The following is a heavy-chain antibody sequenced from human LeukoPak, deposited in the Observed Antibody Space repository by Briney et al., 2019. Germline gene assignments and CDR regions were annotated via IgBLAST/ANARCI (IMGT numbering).Heavy chain of an antibody. Sequence: GGSLRLSCAASGFTVSSNYMSWVRQAPGKGLEWVSVIYSGGSTYYADSVKGRFTISRDNSKNTLYLQMNSLRAEDTAVYHCARSGYLVNAEYLQHWGQGTLVTVSS. CDR1: GFTVSSNY. D-gene: IGHD3-22*01. CDR2: IYSGGST. J-gene: IGHJ1*01. V-gene: IGHV3-66*01. CDR3: ARSGYLVNAEYLQH.